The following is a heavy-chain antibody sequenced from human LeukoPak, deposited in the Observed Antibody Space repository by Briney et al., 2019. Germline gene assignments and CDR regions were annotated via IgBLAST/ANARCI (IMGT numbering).Heavy chain of an antibody. D-gene: IGHD5/OR15-5a*01. J-gene: IGHJ4*02. Sequence: SETLSLTCAVYGGSFSGYYWSWIRQPPGKGLEWIGEINHSVSTNYNPSLKSRATISVDTSKNQFSLKLSSVTAAATAVYYCARGGGVYDSKYYFDYWGQGTLVTDSS. CDR2: INHSVST. CDR3: ARGGGVYDSKYYFDY. V-gene: IGHV4-34*01. CDR1: GGSFSGYY.